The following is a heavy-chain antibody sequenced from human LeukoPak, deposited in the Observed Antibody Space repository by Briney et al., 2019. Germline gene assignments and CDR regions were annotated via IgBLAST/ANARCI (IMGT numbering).Heavy chain of an antibody. CDR1: GFTFSSYG. J-gene: IGHJ4*02. Sequence: GGSLRLSCAASGFTFSSYGMHWVRQAPGKGLEWVAVISYDGSNKYYADSVKGRFTISRDNSKNMLYLQMNSLRAEDTAVYYCAGHTATDYYFDYWGQGTLVTVSS. CDR2: ISYDGSNK. CDR3: AGHTATDYYFDY. D-gene: IGHD5-18*01. V-gene: IGHV3-30*03.